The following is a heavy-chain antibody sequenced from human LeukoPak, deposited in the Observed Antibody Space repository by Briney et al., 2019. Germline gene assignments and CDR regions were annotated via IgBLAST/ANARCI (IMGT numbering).Heavy chain of an antibody. Sequence: GASVKVFCKASGNTFTGYYMHWVRQAPGQGLEWMGWINPNSGGTNYAQKFQGRVTMTRDTSISTAYMELSRLRSYDTAVYYCARDETPGIAVPFDYGGQGTLVTVFS. CDR1: GNTFTGYY. J-gene: IGHJ4*02. D-gene: IGHD6-19*01. CDR3: ARDETPGIAVPFDY. CDR2: INPNSGGT. V-gene: IGHV1-2*02.